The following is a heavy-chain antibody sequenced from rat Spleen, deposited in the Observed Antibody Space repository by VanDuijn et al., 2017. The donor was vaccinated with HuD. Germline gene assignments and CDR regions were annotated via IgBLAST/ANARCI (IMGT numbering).Heavy chain of an antibody. D-gene: IGHD1-12*02. CDR3: TRDGGY. CDR1: GFTFSDYG. V-gene: IGHV5-29*01. J-gene: IGHJ3*01. Sequence: EVQLVESGGGLVQPGRSLKLSCAASGFTFSDYGMAWVRQAPTKGLEWVATISYDGGRNFYRDSVKGRFTISRDNAKSTLYLQMNSLRSEDTATYYCTRDGGYWGQGTLVTVSS. CDR2: ISYDGGRN.